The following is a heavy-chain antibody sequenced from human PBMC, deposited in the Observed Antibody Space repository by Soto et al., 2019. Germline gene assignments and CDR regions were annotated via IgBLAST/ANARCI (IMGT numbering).Heavy chain of an antibody. J-gene: IGHJ6*02. CDR2: ISGSGGST. D-gene: IGHD2-21*01. CDR3: XKDGEACGGDCYSGMDV. V-gene: IGHV3-23*01. Sequence: PGDPLRLSCSAPGFTFSNYALSWVRQAPGKGLEWVSTISGSGGSTYYADSVKGRFTISTDNSKNTLYLQMYSLRAEDTAAYYCXKDGEACGGDCYSGMDVWGQGVLVTVSS. CDR1: GFTFSNYA.